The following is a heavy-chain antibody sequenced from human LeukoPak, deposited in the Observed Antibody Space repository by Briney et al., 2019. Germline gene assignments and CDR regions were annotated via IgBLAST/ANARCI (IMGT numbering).Heavy chain of an antibody. CDR3: VKVTAAGFVDH. CDR1: GFTFYDYA. Sequence: SLRLSCAASGFTFYDYAMHWVRHAPGKGLEWVSGIGWNSGGIVYADSVKGRFTISRDNAKNSLYLQMNSLGAEDTAFYYCVKVTAAGFVDHWGQGTLVTVSS. CDR2: IGWNSGGI. V-gene: IGHV3-9*01. J-gene: IGHJ4*02. D-gene: IGHD6-13*01.